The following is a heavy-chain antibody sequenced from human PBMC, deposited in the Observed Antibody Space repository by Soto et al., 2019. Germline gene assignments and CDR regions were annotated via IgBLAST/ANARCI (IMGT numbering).Heavy chain of an antibody. J-gene: IGHJ4*01. D-gene: IGHD2-21*01. CDR2: IYPGDSDT. CDR1: GYIFTNYW. V-gene: IGHV5-51*01. Sequence: XESLKLSCQCSGYIFTNYWIGLVRQMPGKGLEWMGIIYPGDSDTRYSPSFQGQVTISADKSISTAYLQWSSLKASDTAMYYCERLANIFDFDKWGNGTLVTVSS. CDR3: ERLANIFDFDK.